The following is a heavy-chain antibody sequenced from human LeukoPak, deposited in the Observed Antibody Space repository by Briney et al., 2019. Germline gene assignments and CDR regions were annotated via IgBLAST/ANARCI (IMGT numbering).Heavy chain of an antibody. V-gene: IGHV3-30*02. J-gene: IGHJ5*02. D-gene: IGHD2-2*01. CDR1: GFTFSSYG. CDR2: IRYDGSNK. Sequence: GGSLRLSCAASGFTFSSYGMHWVRQAPGKGLEWVAFIRYDGSNKYYADSVKGRFTISRDNSKNTLYLQMNSLRAEDTAVYYCAKGDIVVVPAARTFDPWGQGTLVTVSS. CDR3: AKGDIVVVPAARTFDP.